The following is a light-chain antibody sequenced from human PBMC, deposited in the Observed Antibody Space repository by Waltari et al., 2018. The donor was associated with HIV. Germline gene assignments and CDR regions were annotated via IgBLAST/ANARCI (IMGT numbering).Light chain of an antibody. CDR3: QSADNSGSYSVV. CDR1: AMPHHY. J-gene: IGLJ2*01. CDR2: KDT. Sequence: HELTQPPSLPVSPGQTARITCPGDAMPHHYAYWYQQRAGQAPVLLRYKDTGRPSGIPQRFSGSSSGTTVTLTISGVQAEDEADYYWQSADNSGSYSVVFGGGTKLSVL. V-gene: IGLV3-25*03.